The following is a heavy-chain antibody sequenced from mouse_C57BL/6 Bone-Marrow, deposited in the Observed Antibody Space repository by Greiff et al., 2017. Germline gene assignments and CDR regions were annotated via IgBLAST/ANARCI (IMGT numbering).Heavy chain of an antibody. CDR1: GFTFSDYG. J-gene: IGHJ2*01. CDR3: ASLASYYVDY. V-gene: IGHV5-17*01. CDR2: ISSGRSTI. Sequence: EVQVVESGGGLVKPGGSLKLSCAASGFTFSDYGMHWVSQAPEKGLEWVAYISSGRSTIYYADTVKGRFTISRSNAKNTLFLQMTILRSEDTAMYYGASLASYYVDYGGQGTTLTVSS.